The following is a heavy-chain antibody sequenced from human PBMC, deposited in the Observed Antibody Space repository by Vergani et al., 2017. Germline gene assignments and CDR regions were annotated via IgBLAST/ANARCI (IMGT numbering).Heavy chain of an antibody. CDR1: GFTFGDHG. V-gene: IGHV3-30-3*01. J-gene: IGHJ6*03. Sequence: QVQLVESGGGVVQPGRSLRLSCAASGFTFGDHGIHWVRRAPGKGLEWVAHISYDGTKKYYTNSVGGRFTISRDNSKSTLFLQMNSLRVEDMTVYYCAGDRGDWRYSRYFYNYYMDVWVKGTTDSVSS. CDR2: ISYDGTKK. CDR3: AGDRGDWRYSRYFYNYYMDV. D-gene: IGHD2-8*02.